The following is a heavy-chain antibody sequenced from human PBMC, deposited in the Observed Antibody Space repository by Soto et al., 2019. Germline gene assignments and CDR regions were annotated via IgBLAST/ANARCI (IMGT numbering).Heavy chain of an antibody. D-gene: IGHD6-19*01. V-gene: IGHV3-30*04. Sequence: QVHLVESGGGVGQPGRSLRLSCVASGFTFSSYAMHWVRQAPGKGLEWVTAISYDGRNEYYADSVKGRFTISRDNSKNTVYLQMNSLRDEDTAVYYCARDRWLVLGGDYWGQGTLVTVSS. CDR1: GFTFSSYA. J-gene: IGHJ4*02. CDR3: ARDRWLVLGGDY. CDR2: ISYDGRNE.